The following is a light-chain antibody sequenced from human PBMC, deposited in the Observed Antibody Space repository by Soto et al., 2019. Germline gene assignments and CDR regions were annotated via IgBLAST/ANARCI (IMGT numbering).Light chain of an antibody. CDR2: LGS. J-gene: IGKJ4*01. CDR3: MQALQIPLT. V-gene: IGKV2-28*01. Sequence: DIVMTQSPLSLPVTPGEPASISCRSSQSLLHSNGFKYLDWYLQKPGQSPQLLIYLGSNRASGVPDRFSGSGSGTDFTLKISRVEAEDVGVYYYMQALQIPLTFGGGTKV. CDR1: QSLLHSNGFKY.